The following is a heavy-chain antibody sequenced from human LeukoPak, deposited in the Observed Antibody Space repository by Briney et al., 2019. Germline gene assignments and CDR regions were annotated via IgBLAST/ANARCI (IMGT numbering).Heavy chain of an antibody. D-gene: IGHD3-22*01. CDR3: AKGGGYDSSGYYPSYFDY. V-gene: IGHV3-23*01. Sequence: GGSLRLSCAASGFTFSSYAMSWVRQAPGKGLEWVSAISGSGGSTYYADSVKGRFTISRDNSKNTLYLQMNSLRAEDTAVYYCAKGGGYDSSGYYPSYFDYWGQGTLVTVSS. CDR2: ISGSGGST. J-gene: IGHJ4*02. CDR1: GFTFSSYA.